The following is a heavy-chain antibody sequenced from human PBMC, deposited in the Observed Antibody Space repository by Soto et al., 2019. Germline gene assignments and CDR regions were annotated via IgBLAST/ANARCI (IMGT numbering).Heavy chain of an antibody. Sequence: SVKVSCKASGGTFSSYAISWVRQAPGQGLEWMGGIIPIFGTANYAQKFQGRVTITADESTSTAYMELSSLRSEDTAVYYCARDAGGIAVAPRYFDYWGQGTLVTVSS. V-gene: IGHV1-69*13. CDR2: IIPIFGTA. CDR1: GGTFSSYA. CDR3: ARDAGGIAVAPRYFDY. J-gene: IGHJ4*02. D-gene: IGHD6-19*01.